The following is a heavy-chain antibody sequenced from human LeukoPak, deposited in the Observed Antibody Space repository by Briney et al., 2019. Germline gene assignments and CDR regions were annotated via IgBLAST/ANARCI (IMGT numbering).Heavy chain of an antibody. CDR2: VDPDSGGT. D-gene: IGHD2-21*02. Sequence: ASVKVSCKASGYTFTGYFIHWVRQPPGQGLEWMGWVDPDSGGTNYAQKFQGRVTMTRDTSVNTAYMELSSLSSDDTAVYYCAIVLCAGGACSFDYWGQGTLVTVSS. J-gene: IGHJ4*02. CDR1: GYTFTGYF. V-gene: IGHV1-2*02. CDR3: AIVLCAGGACSFDY.